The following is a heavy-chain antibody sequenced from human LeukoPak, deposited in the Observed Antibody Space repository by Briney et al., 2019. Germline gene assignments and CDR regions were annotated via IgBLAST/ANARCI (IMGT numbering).Heavy chain of an antibody. CDR2: ISGSGGST. V-gene: IGHV3-23*01. CDR1: GFTFSSYG. D-gene: IGHD3-22*01. Sequence: GGSLRLSCAASGFTFSSYGMSWVRQAPGKGLEWVSAISGSGGSTYYADSVKGRFTISRDNSKNTLYLQMNSLRAEDTAVYYCAKDPTYYYDSSGYVFDYWGQGTLVTVSS. J-gene: IGHJ4*02. CDR3: AKDPTYYYDSSGYVFDY.